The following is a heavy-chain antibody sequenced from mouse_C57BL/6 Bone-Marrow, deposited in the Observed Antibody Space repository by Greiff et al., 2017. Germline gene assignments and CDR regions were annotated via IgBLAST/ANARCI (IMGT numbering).Heavy chain of an antibody. CDR1: GFTFSSYG. CDR2: ISSGGSYT. D-gene: IGHD3-3*01. V-gene: IGHV5-6*02. J-gene: IGHJ1*03. Sequence: EVKVVESGGDLVKPGGSLKLSCAASGFTFSSYGMSWVRQTPDKRLEWVATISSGGSYTYYPDSVKGRFTISRDNAKNTLYLQMSSLKSEDTAMYYYARRGTSWYFDVWGTGTTVTVSS. CDR3: ARRGTSWYFDV.